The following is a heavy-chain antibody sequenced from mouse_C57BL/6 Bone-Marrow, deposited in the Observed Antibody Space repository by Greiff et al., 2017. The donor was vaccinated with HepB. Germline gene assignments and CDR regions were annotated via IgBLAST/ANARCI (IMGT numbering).Heavy chain of an antibody. CDR1: GYTFTSYW. CDR3: ARELGLRGFDY. Sequence: QVQLQQPGAELVRPGTSVKLSCKASGYTFTSYWMHWVKQRPGQGLEWIGVIDPSDSYTNYNQKFKGKATLTVDTSSSTAYMQLSSLTSEDSAVYYCARELGLRGFDYWGQGTTLTVSS. J-gene: IGHJ2*01. D-gene: IGHD4-1*01. V-gene: IGHV1-59*01. CDR2: IDPSDSYT.